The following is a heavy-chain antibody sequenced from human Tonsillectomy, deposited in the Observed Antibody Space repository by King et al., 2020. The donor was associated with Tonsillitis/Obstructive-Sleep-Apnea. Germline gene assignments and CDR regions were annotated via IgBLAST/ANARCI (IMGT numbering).Heavy chain of an antibody. D-gene: IGHD1-26*01. CDR1: GFTLSSYW. CDR3: ARDTRYSGSNRQSDAFDI. Sequence: VQLVESGGGLVQPGGSLRLSCAASGFTLSSYWMHWVRQGPGKGLVWVSRINSDGSSTSYADSVKGRFTISRDNAMNTLYLQMNSLRAEDTAVYYCARDTRYSGSNRQSDAFDIWGQGTMVTVSS. CDR2: INSDGSST. V-gene: IGHV3-74*01. J-gene: IGHJ3*02.